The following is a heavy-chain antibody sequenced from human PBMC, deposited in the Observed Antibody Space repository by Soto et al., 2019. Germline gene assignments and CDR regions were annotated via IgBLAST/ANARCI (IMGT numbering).Heavy chain of an antibody. Sequence: TLSLTCTVSGGSISSGGSYWSWIRQHPGKGLEWIGYIYYSGSTYYNPSLKSRVTISVDTSKNQFSLKLSSVTAADTAVYYCARDPGYCSSTSCYRDYYYYGMDVWGQGTTVTVS. J-gene: IGHJ6*02. CDR1: GGSISSGGSY. D-gene: IGHD2-2*02. CDR3: ARDPGYCSSTSCYRDYYYYGMDV. V-gene: IGHV4-31*03. CDR2: IYYSGST.